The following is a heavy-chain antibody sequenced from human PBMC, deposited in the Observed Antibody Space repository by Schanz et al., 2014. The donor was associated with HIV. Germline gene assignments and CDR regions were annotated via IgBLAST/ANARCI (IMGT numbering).Heavy chain of an antibody. J-gene: IGHJ4*02. D-gene: IGHD2-15*01. CDR1: GGTFRNHA. V-gene: IGHV1-69*01. CDR2: VIPAFGTA. Sequence: QVQLVQSGTEVKKPGSSVKVSCKASGGTFRNHAISWVRQAPGQGLEWVGGVIPAFGTANYAQKFRGRVTITVDESTSTAYMELSSLRSEDTAVYYCARGRFCSGGSCYHDYWGQGTLVTVSS. CDR3: ARGRFCSGGSCYHDY.